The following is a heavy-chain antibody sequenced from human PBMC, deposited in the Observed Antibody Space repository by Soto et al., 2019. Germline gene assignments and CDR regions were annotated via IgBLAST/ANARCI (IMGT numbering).Heavy chain of an antibody. Sequence: PGGSLRLSCAASGFTFSSYGMHWVRQAPGKGLEWVAVIWYDGSNKYYADSVKGRFTISRDNSKNTLYLQMNSLRAEDTAVYYCARKSGYYGSGSYYKYYYYMDVWGKGTTVTVSS. D-gene: IGHD3-10*01. V-gene: IGHV3-33*01. CDR1: GFTFSSYG. J-gene: IGHJ6*03. CDR2: IWYDGSNK. CDR3: ARKSGYYGSGSYYKYYYYMDV.